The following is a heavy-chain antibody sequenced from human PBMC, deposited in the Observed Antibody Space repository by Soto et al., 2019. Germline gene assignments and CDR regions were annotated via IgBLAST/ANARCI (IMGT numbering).Heavy chain of an antibody. Sequence: PGESLKISCKGSGYSFTSYWIGWVRQMPGKGLEWMGIIYPGDSDTRYSPSFQGQVAISADKSISTAYLQWSSLKASDTAMYYCARLRGYYDSSGYSEAYYGMDVWGQGTTVTV. J-gene: IGHJ6*02. CDR1: GYSFTSYW. CDR2: IYPGDSDT. D-gene: IGHD3-22*01. CDR3: ARLRGYYDSSGYSEAYYGMDV. V-gene: IGHV5-51*01.